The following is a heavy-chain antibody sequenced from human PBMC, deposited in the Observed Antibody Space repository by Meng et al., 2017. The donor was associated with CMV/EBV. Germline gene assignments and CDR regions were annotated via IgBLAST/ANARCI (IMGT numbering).Heavy chain of an antibody. CDR2: INHSGST. J-gene: IGHJ6*02. D-gene: IGHD2-2*01. CDR1: GGSFSGYY. CDR3: AKGRYCSSTSCTYYYYGMDV. V-gene: IGHV4-34*01. Sequence: SQTLSLTCAVYGGSFSGYYWGWIRQPPGKGLEWIGEINHSGSTKYNPSLKSRVTITVDTSKNQYTLKQSSVTATDTAVYYCAKGRYCSSTSCTYYYYGMDVWGQGTTVTVSS.